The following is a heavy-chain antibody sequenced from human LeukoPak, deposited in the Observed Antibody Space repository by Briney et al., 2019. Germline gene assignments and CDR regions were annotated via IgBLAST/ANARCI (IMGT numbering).Heavy chain of an antibody. Sequence: GSLRLSCAASGFTFSSYSMNWIRQAPGKGLEWVSYISSSSSTIYYADSVKGRFTISRDNAKNSLYLQMNSLRDEDTAVYYCARDLYYYDSGGYSNFDYWGQGTLVTVSS. V-gene: IGHV3-48*02. CDR3: ARDLYYYDSGGYSNFDY. CDR2: ISSSSSTI. J-gene: IGHJ4*02. D-gene: IGHD3-22*01. CDR1: GFTFSSYS.